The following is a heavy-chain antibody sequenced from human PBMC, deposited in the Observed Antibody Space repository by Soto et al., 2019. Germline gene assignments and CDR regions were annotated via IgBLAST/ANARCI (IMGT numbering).Heavy chain of an antibody. CDR2: INHSGST. J-gene: IGHJ4*02. D-gene: IGHD2-2*01. CDR1: GGSFSDYD. CDR3: ATGPRAEIALAVVLRYFDH. V-gene: IGHV4-34*01. Sequence: SETLSLPCAVCGGSFSDYDWSWIRQPPGKGLEWIGEINHSGSTNYNPSLKSRVTISVDTSKNQFSLKLSSVTAADTAVYYCATGPRAEIALAVVLRYFDHWGQGTLVTVSS.